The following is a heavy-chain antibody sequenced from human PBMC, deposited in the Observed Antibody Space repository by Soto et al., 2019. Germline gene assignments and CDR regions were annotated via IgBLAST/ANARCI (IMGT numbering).Heavy chain of an antibody. CDR1: GFTFGTTD. V-gene: IGHV3-23*01. CDR3: VKNSGWFNT. D-gene: IGHD3-10*01. CDR2: IDGSGGIT. Sequence: QLLQSGGGLVQPGGSLKLSCAASGFTFGTTDMSWVRQAPGEGLEWVSTIDGSGGITYYADSVKGRFTISRDNSRNTVYLQMNSLGGDDTALYYCVKNSGWFNTWGQGAMVTVSS. J-gene: IGHJ5*02.